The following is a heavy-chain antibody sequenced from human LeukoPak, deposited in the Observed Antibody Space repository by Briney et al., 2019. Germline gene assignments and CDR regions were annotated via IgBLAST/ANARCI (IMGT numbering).Heavy chain of an antibody. J-gene: IGHJ4*02. D-gene: IGHD3-16*01. CDR2: ISSSSSYI. V-gene: IGHV3-21*04. CDR3: AKAEGWELGSYYFDY. CDR1: GFTFSSYS. Sequence: GGSLRLSCAASGFTFSSYSMNWVRQAPGKGLEWVSSISSSSSYIYYADSVKGRFTISRDNAKNSLYLQMNSLRAEDTAVYYCAKAEGWELGSYYFDYWGQGTLVTVS.